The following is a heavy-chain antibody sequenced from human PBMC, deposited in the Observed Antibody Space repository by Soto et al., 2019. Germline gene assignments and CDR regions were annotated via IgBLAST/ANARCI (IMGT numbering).Heavy chain of an antibody. D-gene: IGHD2-2*01. J-gene: IGHJ5*02. CDR3: ARYEYQLPNWFDP. CDR2: INHSGST. CDR1: GGSFSGYY. V-gene: IGHV4-34*01. Sequence: PSETLSLTCAVYGGSFSGYYWSWIRQPPGKGLEWIGEINHSGSTNYNPSLKSRVTISVDTSKNQSSLKLSSVTAADTAVYYCARYEYQLPNWFDPWGQGTLVTVSS.